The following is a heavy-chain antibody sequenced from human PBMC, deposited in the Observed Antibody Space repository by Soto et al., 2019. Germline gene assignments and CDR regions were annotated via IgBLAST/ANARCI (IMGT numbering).Heavy chain of an antibody. CDR2: IYPGDSDS. Sequence: PGESLKISCKGSEYSFTTYWIAWVRQMPGKVLEWMGIIYPGDSDSRYSPSFQGQVTISADKSITTAYLQWSSLKASDTAMYYCARRKLPNASDAFDVWGQGXMVTV. D-gene: IGHD2-15*01. CDR3: ARRKLPNASDAFDV. CDR1: EYSFTTYW. V-gene: IGHV5-51*01. J-gene: IGHJ3*01.